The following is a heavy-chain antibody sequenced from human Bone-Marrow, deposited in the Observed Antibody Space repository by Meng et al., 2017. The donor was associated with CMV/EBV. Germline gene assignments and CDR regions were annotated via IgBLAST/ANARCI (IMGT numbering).Heavy chain of an antibody. CDR3: ARDGAREKGNWFDP. V-gene: IGHV4-59*01. Sequence: GSLRLSCTVSGGSISSYYWSWIRQSPGKGLEWIGYMYHSGATNYNPSLKSRITISVDTSKNQFSLNLRSVTAADTAIYYCARDGAREKGNWFDPWGQGSLVTVSS. J-gene: IGHJ5*02. CDR2: MYHSGAT. D-gene: IGHD1-26*01. CDR1: GGSISSYY.